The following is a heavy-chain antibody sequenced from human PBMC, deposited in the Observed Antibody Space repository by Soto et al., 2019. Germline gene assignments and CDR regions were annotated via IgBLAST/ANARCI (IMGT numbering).Heavy chain of an antibody. CDR3: ANSLGYYGSGSYPLGLH. V-gene: IGHV3-23*01. D-gene: IGHD3-10*01. CDR2: ISGSGGST. Sequence: EVQLLESGGGLVQPGVSLRLSGAASGFTFSSYAMSWVRQAPGKGLEWVSAISGSGGSTYDADSVKGRFTISRDNSKDTLYLQMNSLRAEDTAVYYCANSLGYYGSGSYPLGLHWGQGTLVTVSS. CDR1: GFTFSSYA. J-gene: IGHJ4*02.